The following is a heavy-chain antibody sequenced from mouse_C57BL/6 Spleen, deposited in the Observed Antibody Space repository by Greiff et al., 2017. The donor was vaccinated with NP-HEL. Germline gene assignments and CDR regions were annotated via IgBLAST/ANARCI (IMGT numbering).Heavy chain of an antibody. CDR1: GYTFTSYW. J-gene: IGHJ4*01. V-gene: IGHV1-55*01. CDR3: ARGYGSSQLLYYYAMDY. Sequence: VQLQQPGAELVKPGASVKMSCKASGYTFTSYWITWVKQRPGQGLEWIGDIYPGSGSTNYNEKFKSKATLTVDTSSSTAYMQLSSLTSEDSAVYYCARGYGSSQLLYYYAMDYWGQGTSVTVSS. D-gene: IGHD1-1*01. CDR2: IYPGSGST.